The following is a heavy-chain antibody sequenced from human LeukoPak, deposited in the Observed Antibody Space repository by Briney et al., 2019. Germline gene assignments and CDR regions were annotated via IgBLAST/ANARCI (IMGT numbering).Heavy chain of an antibody. J-gene: IGHJ5*02. V-gene: IGHV1-69*13. CDR3: ARDGPPEGLRLGDWFDP. CDR2: IIPIFGTA. Sequence: SVKVSCKASGYTFTSYGISWVRQAPGQGLEWMGGIIPIFGTANYAQKFQGRVTITADESTSTAYMELSSLRSEDTAVYYCARDGPPEGLRLGDWFDPWGQGTLVTVSS. CDR1: GYTFTSYG. D-gene: IGHD5-12*01.